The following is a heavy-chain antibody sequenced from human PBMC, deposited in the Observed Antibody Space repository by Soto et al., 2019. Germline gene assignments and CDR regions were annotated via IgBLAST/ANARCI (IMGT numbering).Heavy chain of an antibody. CDR2: IYHSGNT. D-gene: IGHD3-10*01. CDR1: GGSISSSNW. CDR3: ERRWGEGRVDY. J-gene: IGHJ4*02. Sequence: QVQLQESGPGLVKPSGTLSLTCAVSGGSISSSNWWSWVRQPPGKGLEWIGEIYHSGNTNYNPSLKSRVTMAVDKSRNQYSLKLSSVTAADTAVYYCERRWGEGRVDYWGQGTLVNVSS. V-gene: IGHV4-4*02.